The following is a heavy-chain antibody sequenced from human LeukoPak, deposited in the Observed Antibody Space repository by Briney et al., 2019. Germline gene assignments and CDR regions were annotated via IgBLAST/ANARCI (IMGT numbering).Heavy chain of an antibody. V-gene: IGHV4-30-4*01. Sequence: SQTLSLTCTVSVGSIIIGDYYWSWIRKPPGKGLEWIGYIYYSGSTYYNPSLKSRVTISVDTSKNQFSLKLSSVTAADTAVYYCAGEATYSGYANYGMDVWGQGTTVTVSS. D-gene: IGHD5-12*01. CDR1: VGSIIIGDYY. CDR3: AGEATYSGYANYGMDV. CDR2: IYYSGST. J-gene: IGHJ6*02.